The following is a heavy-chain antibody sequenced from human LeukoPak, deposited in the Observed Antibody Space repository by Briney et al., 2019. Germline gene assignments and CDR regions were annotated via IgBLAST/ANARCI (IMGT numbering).Heavy chain of an antibody. CDR3: ARESPTGYFDY. CDR2: IYYSGST. J-gene: IGHJ4*02. Sequence: PSETLSLTCTVSGGSISSSSYYWGWIRQPPGKGLEWIGSIYYSGSTYYNPSLKSRVTISVDTSKNQFSLKLSSVTAADTAVYYCARESPTGYFDYWGQGTLVTVSS. V-gene: IGHV4-39*07. CDR1: GGSISSSSYY.